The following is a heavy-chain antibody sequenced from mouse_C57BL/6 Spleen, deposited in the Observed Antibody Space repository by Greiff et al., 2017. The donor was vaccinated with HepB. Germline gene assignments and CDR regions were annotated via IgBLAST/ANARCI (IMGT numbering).Heavy chain of an antibody. CDR1: GFTFSDYG. Sequence: EVQGVESGGGLVKPGGSLKLSCAASGFTFSDYGMHWVRQAPEKGLEWVAYISSGSSTIYYADTVKGRFTISRDNAKNTLFLQMTSLRSEDTAMYYCARWDYYYGSSSYFDVWGTGTTVTVSS. CDR3: ARWDYYYGSSSYFDV. V-gene: IGHV5-17*01. CDR2: ISSGSSTI. D-gene: IGHD1-1*01. J-gene: IGHJ1*03.